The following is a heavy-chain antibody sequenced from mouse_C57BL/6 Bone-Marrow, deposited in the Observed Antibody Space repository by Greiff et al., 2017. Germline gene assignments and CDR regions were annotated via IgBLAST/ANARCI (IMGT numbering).Heavy chain of an antibody. CDR3: ARRDCSNFDY. V-gene: IGHV1-53*01. CDR2: INPSNGGT. J-gene: IGHJ2*01. CDR1: GFTFTSYW. D-gene: IGHD2-5*01. Sequence: QVQLQQSGAELVKPGASVKLSCTASGFTFTSYWMHWVKQRPEQGLEWIGNINPSNGGTNYTEKFKSKATLTADNSSSTAYMQLSRLTSEDSAVYYCARRDCSNFDYWGQGTTLTVSS.